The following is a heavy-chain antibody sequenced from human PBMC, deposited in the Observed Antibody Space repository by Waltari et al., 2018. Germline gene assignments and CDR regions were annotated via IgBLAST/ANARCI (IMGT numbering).Heavy chain of an antibody. V-gene: IGHV4-34*01. CDR1: GGSFSGYY. Sequence: QVQLQQWGAGLLKPSETLSLTCAVYGGSFSGYYWSWIRQPPGKGLEWIGEINHSGSTNYNPSLKSRVTISVDTSKNQFSLKLSSVTAADTAVYYCARESSTSCYGCFDPWGQGTLVTVSS. J-gene: IGHJ5*02. CDR2: INHSGST. CDR3: ARESSTSCYGCFDP. D-gene: IGHD2-2*01.